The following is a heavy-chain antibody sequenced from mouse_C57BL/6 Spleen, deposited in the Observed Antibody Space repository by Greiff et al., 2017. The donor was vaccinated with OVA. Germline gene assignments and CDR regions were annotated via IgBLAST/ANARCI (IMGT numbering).Heavy chain of an antibody. CDR2: IDPSDSYT. Sequence: QVQLQQPGAELVMPGASVKLSCKASGYTFTSYWMHWVKPRPGQGLEWIGEIDPSDSYTNYNQKFKGKSTLTVDKSSSTAYMQLSSLTSEDSAVYYCARPLITTVVADWYFDVWGTGTTVTVSS. CDR3: ARPLITTVVADWYFDV. V-gene: IGHV1-69*01. J-gene: IGHJ1*03. CDR1: GYTFTSYW. D-gene: IGHD1-1*01.